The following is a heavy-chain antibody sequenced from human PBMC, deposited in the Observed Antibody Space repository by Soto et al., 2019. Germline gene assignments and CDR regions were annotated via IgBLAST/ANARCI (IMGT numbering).Heavy chain of an antibody. CDR3: ARVTGRYYYGMDV. CDR2: INHSGST. V-gene: IGHV4-34*01. J-gene: IGHJ6*02. Sequence: QVQLQQWGAGLLKPSETLSLTCAVYGGSFSGYYWSWIRQPPGKGLEWIGEINHSGSTNYNPSLKSRVTISVDTSTNQFSLKLSSVPAADTAVYYCARVTGRYYYGMDVWGQGTTVTVSS. CDR1: GGSFSGYY.